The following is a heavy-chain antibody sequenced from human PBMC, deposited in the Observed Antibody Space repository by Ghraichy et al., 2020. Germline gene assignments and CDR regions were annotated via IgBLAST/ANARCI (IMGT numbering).Heavy chain of an antibody. Sequence: SCAASGFTFSTYWMTWVRQAPGKGLECVANIKPDGSKGYYVDSVKGRFTISRDNAKNSLYLQMNSLRAEDTAVYYCAREGLDHGSGRSDWFDPWGQGNLVTVSS. CDR1: GFTFSTYW. CDR2: IKPDGSKG. V-gene: IGHV3-7*01. J-gene: IGHJ5*02. CDR3: AREGLDHGSGRSDWFDP. D-gene: IGHD3-10*01.